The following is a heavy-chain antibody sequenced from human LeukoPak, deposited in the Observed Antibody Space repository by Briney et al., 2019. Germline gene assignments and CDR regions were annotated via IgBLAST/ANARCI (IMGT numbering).Heavy chain of an antibody. V-gene: IGHV1-46*01. D-gene: IGHD6-6*01. CDR1: GYTFTSYY. CDR2: INPSGGST. Sequence: ASVKVSCKASGYTFTSYYMHWVRQAPGQGLEWMGIINPSGGSTSYAQKFQGRVTMTRDMSTSTVYMELSSLRSEDTAVYYCARDLSGIAARHDAFDIWGQGTMVTVSS. J-gene: IGHJ3*02. CDR3: ARDLSGIAARHDAFDI.